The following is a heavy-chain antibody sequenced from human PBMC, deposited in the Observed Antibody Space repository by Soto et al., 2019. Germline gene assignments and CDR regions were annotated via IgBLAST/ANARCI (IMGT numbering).Heavy chain of an antibody. V-gene: IGHV4-34*01. J-gene: IGHJ4*02. CDR2: INHSGST. CDR3: ARARRITMVRGVITHVTAFDY. D-gene: IGHD3-10*01. Sequence: SETLSLTCAVYGGSFSGYYWSWIRQPPGKGLEWIGEINHSGSTNYNPSLKSRVTISVDTSKNQFSLKLSSVTAADTAVYYCARARRITMVRGVITHVTAFDYWGQGTLVTVSS. CDR1: GGSFSGYY.